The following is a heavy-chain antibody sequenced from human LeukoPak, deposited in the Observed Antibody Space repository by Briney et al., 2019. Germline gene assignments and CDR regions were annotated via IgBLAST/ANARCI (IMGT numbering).Heavy chain of an antibody. CDR3: ARPDGWFGQNWFDP. CDR1: GYTFTNYY. Sequence: ASVKVSCKASGYTFTNYYIHWVRQAPGQGLEWMGWINPDSGGTDYAQNFQSRVIMTRDTSISTAYLELSSLRCDDTAVYYCARPDGWFGQNWFDPWGQGTLVTVSS. V-gene: IGHV1-2*02. CDR2: INPDSGGT. J-gene: IGHJ5*02. D-gene: IGHD3-10*01.